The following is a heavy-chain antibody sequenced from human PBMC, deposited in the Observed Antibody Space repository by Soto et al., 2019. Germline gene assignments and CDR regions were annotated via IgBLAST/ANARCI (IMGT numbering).Heavy chain of an antibody. D-gene: IGHD6-19*01. V-gene: IGHV1-18*01. Sequence: AAPVKVCCKASCYPFTSYGISWVRQAPGQGLEWMGWISAYNGNTNYAQKLQGRVTMTTDTSTSTAYMELRSLRSDDTAVYYCVSSSGWSTTFDYWGQGTLVTVSS. CDR3: VSSSGWSTTFDY. J-gene: IGHJ4*02. CDR1: CYPFTSYG. CDR2: ISAYNGNT.